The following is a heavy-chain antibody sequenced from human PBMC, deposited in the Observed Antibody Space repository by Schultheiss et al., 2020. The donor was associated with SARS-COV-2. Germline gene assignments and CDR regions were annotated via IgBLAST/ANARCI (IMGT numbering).Heavy chain of an antibody. CDR2: ISGSGGST. Sequence: GGSLRLSCAASGFTFSSYAMSWVRQAPGKGLEWVSAISGSGGSTYYADSVKGRFTISRDNAKNSLYLQMNSLRAEDTAVYYCAGDILTAENDYWGQGTLVTVSS. J-gene: IGHJ4*02. CDR3: AGDILTAENDY. CDR1: GFTFSSYA. V-gene: IGHV3-23*01. D-gene: IGHD3-9*01.